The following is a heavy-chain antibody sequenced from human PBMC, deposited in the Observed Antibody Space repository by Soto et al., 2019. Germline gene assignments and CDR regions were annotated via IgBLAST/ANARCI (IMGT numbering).Heavy chain of an antibody. V-gene: IGHV1-69*02. Sequence: QVQLVQSGAEVKKPGSSVNVSCKASGGTFSTHTINWVRQAPGQGLEWMGRIIPILGVANYAQKFHGRVTITADKSTSTAYMEVSSLRSEDTAVYYCARAPDDYGDKGDTWGQGTLVTVSS. CDR1: GGTFSTHT. CDR2: IIPILGVA. D-gene: IGHD4-17*01. J-gene: IGHJ5*02. CDR3: ARAPDDYGDKGDT.